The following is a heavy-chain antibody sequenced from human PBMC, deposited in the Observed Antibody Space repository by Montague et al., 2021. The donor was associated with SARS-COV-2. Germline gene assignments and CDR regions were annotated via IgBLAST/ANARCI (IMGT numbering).Heavy chain of an antibody. CDR3: ARHYSATLPAVY. CDR2: ISDSGSP. D-gene: IGHD2-15*01. CDR1: GGSITSFY. J-gene: IGHJ4*02. V-gene: IGHV4-59*08. Sequence: SETLSLTCTVSGGSITSFYWSLFRQPPGKRLEWIGYISDSGSPNYNPSLTSHDTMSLDTSKNQFSLKVNSVTAADTAVYYCARHYSATLPAVYWGQGTLVTVSS.